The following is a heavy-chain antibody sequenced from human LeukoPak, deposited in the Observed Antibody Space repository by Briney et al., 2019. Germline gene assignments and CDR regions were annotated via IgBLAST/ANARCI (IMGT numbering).Heavy chain of an antibody. Sequence: ASVKVSCKTSGYTFTDYYIHWVRKAPGQGLEWMGWVNPHSGTTTYAQKFQGRVSMTADTSINTVHVEMSRLRLDDTALYFCARIGAHYDSDGEYHSHGFDEWGQGTMVTVSS. CDR1: GYTFTDYY. V-gene: IGHV1-2*02. J-gene: IGHJ3*01. CDR3: ARIGAHYDSDGEYHSHGFDE. CDR2: VNPHSGTT. D-gene: IGHD3-22*01.